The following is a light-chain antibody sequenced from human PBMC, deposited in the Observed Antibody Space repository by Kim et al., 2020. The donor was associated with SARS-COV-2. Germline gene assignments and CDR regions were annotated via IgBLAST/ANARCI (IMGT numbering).Light chain of an antibody. J-gene: IGLJ2*01. CDR3: NSRDSSGPVV. Sequence: SSELTQDPAVSVALGQTVRITCQGDSLRSYYASWYQQKPGQAPVLVIYGKNNRPSVIPDRFSGSSSGNTASLTITGAQAEDEADYYCNSRDSSGPVVFGG. V-gene: IGLV3-19*01. CDR2: GKN. CDR1: SLRSYY.